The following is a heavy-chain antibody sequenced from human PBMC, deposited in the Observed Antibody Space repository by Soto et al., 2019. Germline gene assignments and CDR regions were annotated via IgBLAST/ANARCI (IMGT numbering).Heavy chain of an antibody. D-gene: IGHD1-26*01. Sequence: QVQLQQWGAGLLKPSETLSLTCAVYGGSFSGYYWSWIRQPPGTGLEWIGEINHSGSTNYNPSLKSRVSTSVDTSKDQCDLKLSSVTARDTAVYYCARVYGRNFAYWGQGTLVTVSS. CDR2: INHSGST. CDR3: ARVYGRNFAY. V-gene: IGHV4-34*01. J-gene: IGHJ4*02. CDR1: GGSFSGYY.